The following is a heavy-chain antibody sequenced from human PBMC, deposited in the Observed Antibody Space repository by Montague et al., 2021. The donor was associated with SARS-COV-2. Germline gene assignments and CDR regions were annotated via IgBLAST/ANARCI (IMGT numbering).Heavy chain of an antibody. CDR1: GFTFSSYG. CDR2: IWYDGSNK. V-gene: IGHV3-33*01. J-gene: IGHJ5*02. CDR3: ASGLLWFGELFT. D-gene: IGHD3-10*01. Sequence: SLRLSCAASGFTFSSYGMHWARQAPGKGLEWVAVIWYDGSNKYYADSVKGRFTISRDNSKNTLYLQMNSLRAEDTAVYYCASGLLWFGELFTWGQGTLVTVSS.